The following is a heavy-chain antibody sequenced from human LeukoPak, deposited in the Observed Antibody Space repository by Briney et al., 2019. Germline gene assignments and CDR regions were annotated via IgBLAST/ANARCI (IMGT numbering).Heavy chain of an antibody. CDR2: ISSSSSYI. CDR1: GFTFSSYS. Sequence: PGGSLRLSCAASGFTFSSYSINWVRQAPGKGLEWVSSISSSSSYIYYADSVKGRFTISRDNAKNSLYLQMNSLRAEDTAVYYCARVMGYSYGYDGMDVWGQGTTVTVSS. D-gene: IGHD5-18*01. V-gene: IGHV3-21*01. J-gene: IGHJ6*02. CDR3: ARVMGYSYGYDGMDV.